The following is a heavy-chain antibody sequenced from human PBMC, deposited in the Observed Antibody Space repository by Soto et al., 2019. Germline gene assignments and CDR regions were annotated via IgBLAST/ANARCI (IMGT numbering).Heavy chain of an antibody. CDR2: ISYDGSNK. D-gene: IGHD1-7*01. CDR1: GFTLSSYG. CDR3: AKALELGIDV. Sequence: ALRLSCEDSGFTLSSYGMHWVRQAPGKGLEWVAVISYDGSNKYYADSVKGRFTISRDNSKNPLYLQMNSLRAEDTAVYYCAKALELGIDVWGQGTPVPDSS. J-gene: IGHJ6*02. V-gene: IGHV3-30*18.